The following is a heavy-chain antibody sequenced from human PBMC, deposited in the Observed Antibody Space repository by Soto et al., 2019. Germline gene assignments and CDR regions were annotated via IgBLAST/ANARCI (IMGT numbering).Heavy chain of an antibody. CDR2: FNHSGACT. CDR3: ARGEKIAVAGKLSVFDI. CDR1: GETYTSYY. Sequence: ASVNVSCKASGETYTSYYIHWVRQAPGHGLERRGTFNHSGACTFYAQRFQGRVTITGDTSTSTVYMELSSLGSEDTAVYYFARGEKIAVAGKLSVFDIWGQGTMVTVSS. J-gene: IGHJ3*02. V-gene: IGHV1-46*01. D-gene: IGHD6-19*01.